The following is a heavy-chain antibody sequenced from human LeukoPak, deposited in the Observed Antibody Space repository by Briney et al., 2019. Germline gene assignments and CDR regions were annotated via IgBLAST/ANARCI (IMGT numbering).Heavy chain of an antibody. J-gene: IGHJ2*01. CDR3: ARDGGAGWYFDL. CDR1: GITVSRKY. D-gene: IGHD3-16*01. V-gene: IGHV3-53*01. Sequence: GGSLRLSCAASGITVSRKYMSWVRQAPGKGLEWVSVIYSGGSTYYADSVKGRFTISRDNSKNTLYLQMNSLRVEDTAVYYCARDGGAGWYFDLWGRGTLVTVSS. CDR2: IYSGGST.